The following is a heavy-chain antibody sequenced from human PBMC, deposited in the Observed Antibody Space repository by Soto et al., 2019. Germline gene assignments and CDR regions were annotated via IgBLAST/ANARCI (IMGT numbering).Heavy chain of an antibody. V-gene: IGHV1-69*02. CDR3: AREYSSSSPWFDP. CDR2: IVPILGIA. D-gene: IGHD6-6*01. Sequence: SVKVSCKASGGTFSSYTISWVRQAPGQGLEWMGRIVPILGIANYAQKFQGRVTITADKSTSTAYMELSSLRSEDTAVYYCAREYSSSSPWFDPWGQGTLVTVSS. J-gene: IGHJ5*02. CDR1: GGTFSSYT.